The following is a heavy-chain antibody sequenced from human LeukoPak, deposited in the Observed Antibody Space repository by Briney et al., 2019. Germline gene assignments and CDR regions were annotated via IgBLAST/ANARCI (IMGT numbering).Heavy chain of an antibody. CDR1: GFTVSSNY. V-gene: IGHV3-66*02. Sequence: GGSLRLSCAASGFTVSSNYMSWVRQAPGKGLEWVSVIYSGGSTYYADSMKGRFTISRDNSKNTLYLQMNSLRAEDTAVYYCARDRDGAKGFDYWGQGTLVTVSS. J-gene: IGHJ4*02. D-gene: IGHD4-17*01. CDR3: ARDRDGAKGFDY. CDR2: IYSGGST.